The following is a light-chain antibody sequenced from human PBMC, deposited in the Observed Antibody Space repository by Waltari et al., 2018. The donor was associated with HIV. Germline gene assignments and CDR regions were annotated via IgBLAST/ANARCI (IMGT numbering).Light chain of an antibody. CDR1: HSNIGTTY. Sequence: QSLLTQPPSVSAAPGPIVTISCSGTHSNIGTTYISWYQHLPGTAPKLIIYDNDKRPSGIPDRFSGSKSGTSATLGVSGLQTGDEADYFCGTWDTTLSAVVFGGGTKLTVL. CDR2: DND. V-gene: IGLV1-51*01. J-gene: IGLJ2*01. CDR3: GTWDTTLSAVV.